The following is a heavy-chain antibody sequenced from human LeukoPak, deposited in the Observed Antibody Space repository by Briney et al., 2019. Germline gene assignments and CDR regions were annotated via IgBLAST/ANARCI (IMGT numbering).Heavy chain of an antibody. J-gene: IGHJ4*02. Sequence: SETLSLTCTVSGGSVSSGSYYWSWIRQPPGKGLEWIGYIYYSGSTNCNPSLKSRVTISVDTSKNQFSLKPSSVTAADTAVYYCARYRGWSTFDYWGQGTLVTVSS. CDR3: ARYRGWSTFDY. CDR1: GGSVSSGSYY. D-gene: IGHD6-19*01. V-gene: IGHV4-61*01. CDR2: IYYSGST.